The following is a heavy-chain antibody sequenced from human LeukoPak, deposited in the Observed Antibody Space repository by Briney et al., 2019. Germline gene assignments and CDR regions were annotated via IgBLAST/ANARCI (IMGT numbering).Heavy chain of an antibody. CDR3: ARFYDSSGYYSFDI. V-gene: IGHV1-2*02. Sequence: ASVTVSCTASGYTFTGYYMHWVRQAPGQGLEWMGWINPSSGDTTYAQKFQGRVTMTRDTSFSTAYMELSRLRSDDTAVYYCARFYDSSGYYSFDIWGQGTMVTVSS. D-gene: IGHD3-22*01. CDR1: GYTFTGYY. CDR2: INPSSGDT. J-gene: IGHJ3*02.